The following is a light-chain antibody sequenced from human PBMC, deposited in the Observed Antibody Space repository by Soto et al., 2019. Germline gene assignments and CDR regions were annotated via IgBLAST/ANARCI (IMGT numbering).Light chain of an antibody. CDR3: AAWDDSLNGVV. V-gene: IGLV1-44*01. CDR1: SSNIGSNT. CDR2: XNN. Sequence: QSVLTQPPSASGTPGQRVTISCSGSSSNIGSNTVNWYQQLPGTAPKLLIYXNNXXXXXVPDRFSXSKSGTSAXLAISGLXXXXXXXXYCAAWDDSLNGVVFGGGTKLTVL. J-gene: IGLJ2*01.